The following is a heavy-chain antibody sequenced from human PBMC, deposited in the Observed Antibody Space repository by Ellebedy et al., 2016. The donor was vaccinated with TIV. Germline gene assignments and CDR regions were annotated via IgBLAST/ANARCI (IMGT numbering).Heavy chain of an antibody. D-gene: IGHD6-6*01. Sequence: SETLSLTCTVSGYPISSGYYWGWIRQPPGKGLEWIGSIYHSGNTYYNPSLKSRVTISVDTSKNQFSLKLSSATAADTAVYYCAGRQGYSSSGAYYYGMDVWGQGTTVTVSS. CDR2: IYHSGNT. CDR3: AGRQGYSSSGAYYYGMDV. V-gene: IGHV4-38-2*02. CDR1: GYPISSGYY. J-gene: IGHJ6*02.